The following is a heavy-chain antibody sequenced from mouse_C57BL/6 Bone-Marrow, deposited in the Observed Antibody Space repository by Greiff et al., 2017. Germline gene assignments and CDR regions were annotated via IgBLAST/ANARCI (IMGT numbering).Heavy chain of an antibody. Sequence: QVQLQQSGPELVKPGASVKISCKASGYAFSSSWMNWVKQRPGKGLEWIGRIYPGDGDTNYNGKFKGKATLTADKSSSTAYMQLRRLTSEASAVYFCAREVPCNVDYWGQGTTLTVSS. V-gene: IGHV1-82*01. CDR1: GYAFSSSW. CDR3: AREVPCNVDY. J-gene: IGHJ2*01. D-gene: IGHD2-1*01. CDR2: IYPGDGDT.